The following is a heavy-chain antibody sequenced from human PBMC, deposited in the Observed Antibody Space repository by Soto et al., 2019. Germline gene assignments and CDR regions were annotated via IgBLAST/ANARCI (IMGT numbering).Heavy chain of an antibody. J-gene: IGHJ4*02. CDR2: ISGSGGST. D-gene: IGHD6-19*01. CDR3: AKDVWYSSGPYYFDY. V-gene: IGHV3-23*01. CDR1: GFTFSSYA. Sequence: GGSLRLSCAASGFTFSSYAMSWVRQAPGKGLEWVSAISGSGGSTYYADSVKGRFTISRDNSKNTLYLQMNSLRAEDTAVYYCAKDVWYSSGPYYFDYWGQGTLVTVSS.